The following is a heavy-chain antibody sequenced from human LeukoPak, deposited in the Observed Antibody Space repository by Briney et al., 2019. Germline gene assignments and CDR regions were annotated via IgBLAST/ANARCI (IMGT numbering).Heavy chain of an antibody. CDR2: INWNGGST. D-gene: IGHD6-13*01. J-gene: IGHJ4*02. CDR1: GFTFDDYG. Sequence: GGSLRLSCAASGFTFDDYGMSWVRQAPGKGLEWVSGINWNGGSTGYADSVKGRFTISRDNAKNSLYLQMSSLRAEDTAVYYCARDGGSSWYFDYWGQGTLVTVSS. V-gene: IGHV3-20*04. CDR3: ARDGGSSWYFDY.